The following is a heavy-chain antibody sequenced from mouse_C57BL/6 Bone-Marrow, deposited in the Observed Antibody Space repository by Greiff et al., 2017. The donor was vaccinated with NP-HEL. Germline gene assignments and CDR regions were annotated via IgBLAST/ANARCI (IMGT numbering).Heavy chain of an antibody. CDR2: IYPGDGDT. Sequence: VKLVESGPELVKPGASVKISCKASGYAFSSSWMNWVKQRPGKGLEWIGRIYPGDGDTNYNGKFKGKATLTADKSSSTAYMQLSSLTSEDSAVYFCARSARYYYAMDYWGQGTSVTVSS. CDR1: GYAFSSSW. V-gene: IGHV1-82*01. J-gene: IGHJ4*01. CDR3: ARSARYYYAMDY. D-gene: IGHD3-1*01.